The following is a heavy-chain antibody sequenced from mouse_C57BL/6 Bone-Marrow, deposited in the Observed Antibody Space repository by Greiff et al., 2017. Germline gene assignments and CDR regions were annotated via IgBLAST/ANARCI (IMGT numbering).Heavy chain of an antibody. CDR1: GFNIKDDY. J-gene: IGHJ3*01. CDR2: IDPENGDT. V-gene: IGHV14-4*01. Sequence: EVKVEESGAELVRPGASVKLSCTASGFNIKDDYMHWVKQRPEQGLEWIGWIDPENGDTEYASKFQGKATITADTSSNTAYLQLSSLTSEDTAVYYCTTCLSPFAYWGQGTLVTVSA. CDR3: TTCLSPFAY.